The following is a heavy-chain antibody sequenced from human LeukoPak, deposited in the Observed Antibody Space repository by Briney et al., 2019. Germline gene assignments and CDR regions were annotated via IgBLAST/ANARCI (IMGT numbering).Heavy chain of an antibody. CDR1: GFTFSSYW. J-gene: IGHJ3*02. D-gene: IGHD2-2*01. Sequence: GGSLRLSCAASGFTFSSYWMHWVRHAPGKGLVWVSRINSDGSSTSYADPVKGRFTISRDNAKNTLYLQMNSLRAEDTAVYYCARDKWVGYCSSTSCYYDAFDIWGQGTMVTVSS. CDR2: INSDGSST. V-gene: IGHV3-74*01. CDR3: ARDKWVGYCSSTSCYYDAFDI.